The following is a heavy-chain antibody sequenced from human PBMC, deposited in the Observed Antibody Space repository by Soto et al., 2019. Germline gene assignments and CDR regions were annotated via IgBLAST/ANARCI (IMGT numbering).Heavy chain of an antibody. CDR1: GGSFRGYY. D-gene: IGHD3-10*01. Sequence: QVQLQQWGAGLLKPSETLSLTCAVYGGSFRGYYWSWIRQPPGKGLEWIGEINHRGSTNYNPSLKIRVTISIDTSKNQFSLKLSSVTAADTAVYYCARGGSVYYYYYGMDVWAKGPRSPSP. CDR3: ARGGSVYYYYYGMDV. V-gene: IGHV4-34*01. J-gene: IGHJ6*02. CDR2: INHRGST.